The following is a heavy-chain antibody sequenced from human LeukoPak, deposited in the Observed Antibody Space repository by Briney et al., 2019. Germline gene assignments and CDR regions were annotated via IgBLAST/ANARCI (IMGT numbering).Heavy chain of an antibody. CDR2: IKEDGREK. CDR1: GFTYTAHW. J-gene: IGHJ4*02. D-gene: IGHD3-22*01. CDR3: TSGLFDY. Sequence: GGSLRLSCVGSGFTYTAHWMTWVRQAPGKGREWVANIKEDGREKYYVDSVKGRFAISRDNAKNSLYLQMNSLRVEDTAVYYCTSGLFDYWGQGTLVTVSS. V-gene: IGHV3-7*03.